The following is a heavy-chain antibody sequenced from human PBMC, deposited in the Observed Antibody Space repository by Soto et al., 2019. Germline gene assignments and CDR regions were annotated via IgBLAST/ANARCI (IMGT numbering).Heavy chain of an antibody. Sequence: QVQLRESGPGLVKPSQTLSLMCTVSGGSISSGHYYWSWIRQPPGKGLEWIGYIYYSGSTYYNPSLKSRVSISVDMTKNQFSLRLNFVTAADTAVYYCARGGYGDYANWFDPWGQGTLVTVSS. V-gene: IGHV4-30-4*01. D-gene: IGHD4-17*01. CDR1: GGSISSGHYY. CDR3: ARGGYGDYANWFDP. J-gene: IGHJ5*02. CDR2: IYYSGST.